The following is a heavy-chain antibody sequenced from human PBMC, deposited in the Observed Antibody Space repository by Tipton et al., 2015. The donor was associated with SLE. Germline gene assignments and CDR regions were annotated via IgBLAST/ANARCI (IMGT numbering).Heavy chain of an antibody. CDR3: ARENMYYFDSTGYSTFDY. Sequence: GLVKPSETLSLTCTVSDGSIRSTNYYWGWIRQPPGKGLEWIGSIFYTGSTYYNPSLKSRVSFSIDTSKHQFSLRLSSVTAADTAVYYCARENMYYFDSTGYSTFDYWGQGTLVTVSS. CDR2: IFYTGST. V-gene: IGHV4-39*07. D-gene: IGHD3-22*01. CDR1: DGSIRSTNYY. J-gene: IGHJ4*02.